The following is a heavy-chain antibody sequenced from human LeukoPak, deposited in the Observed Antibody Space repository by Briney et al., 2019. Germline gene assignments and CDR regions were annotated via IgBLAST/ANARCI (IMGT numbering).Heavy chain of an antibody. Sequence: SETLSLTCTVSGGSISSYYWSWIRQPAGKGLEWIGRIYTSGSTNYNPSLKSRVTMSVDTSKNQFSLKLSSVTAADTAVYYCARAPLYGGNRDLFRPLGQGTLVTVSS. V-gene: IGHV4-4*07. J-gene: IGHJ5*02. CDR1: GGSISSYY. CDR3: ARAPLYGGNRDLFRP. D-gene: IGHD4-23*01. CDR2: IYTSGST.